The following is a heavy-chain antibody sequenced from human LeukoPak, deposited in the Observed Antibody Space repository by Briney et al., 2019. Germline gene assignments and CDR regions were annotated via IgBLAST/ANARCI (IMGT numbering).Heavy chain of an antibody. CDR3: ARGIVGIAAAGTGWFDP. V-gene: IGHV4-30-4*01. Sequence: PSETLSLTCTVSGGSISSGDYYWSWLRQLPGKGLEWIGYIYYSGSTYYNPSLKSRVTISVDTSKNQFSLKLSSVTAADTAVYYCARGIVGIAAAGTGWFDPWGQGTLVTVSS. CDR1: GGSISSGDYY. CDR2: IYYSGST. J-gene: IGHJ5*02. D-gene: IGHD6-13*01.